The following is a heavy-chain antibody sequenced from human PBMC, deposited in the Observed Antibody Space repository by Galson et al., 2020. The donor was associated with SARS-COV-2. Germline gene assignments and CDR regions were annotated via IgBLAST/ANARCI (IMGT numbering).Heavy chain of an antibody. CDR1: GFTFSSYG. V-gene: IGHV3-30*18. CDR2: ISYDGSNK. Sequence: GGSLRLSCAASGFTFSSYGMHWVRQAPGKGLEWVAVISYDGSNKYYADSVKGRFTISRDNSKNTLYLQMNSLRAEDTAVYYCAKDWGFGEPLDWFQPWGQGTLVTVSS. CDR3: AKDWGFGEPLDWFQP. J-gene: IGHJ5*02. D-gene: IGHD3-10*01.